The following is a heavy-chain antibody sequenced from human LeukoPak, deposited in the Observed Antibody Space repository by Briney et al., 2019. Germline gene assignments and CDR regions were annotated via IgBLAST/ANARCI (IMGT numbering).Heavy chain of an antibody. D-gene: IGHD1-14*01. Sequence: PSETLSLTCTVSGGSISSYYWSWIRQPAGKGLEWIGRIYTSGSTNYNPSLKSRVTMSVDTSKNQFSLKLSSVTAADTAVYYCARGRYESTRLSADYYYYMDVWGKGTTVTVSS. CDR1: GGSISSYY. V-gene: IGHV4-4*07. CDR3: ARGRYESTRLSADYYYYMDV. J-gene: IGHJ6*03. CDR2: IYTSGST.